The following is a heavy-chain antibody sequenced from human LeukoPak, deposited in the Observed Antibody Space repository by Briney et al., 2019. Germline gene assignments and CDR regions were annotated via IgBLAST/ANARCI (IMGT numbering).Heavy chain of an antibody. V-gene: IGHV4-4*07. Sequence: PSETLPLTCTVSGGSISSYYWSWIRQPAGKGLEWIGRIYTSGSTNYNPSLKSRVTMSVDTSKNQFSLKLSSVTAADTAVYYCARVYCSGGSCHIDYWGQGTLVTVSS. J-gene: IGHJ4*02. CDR2: IYTSGST. CDR1: GGSISSYY. D-gene: IGHD2-15*01. CDR3: ARVYCSGGSCHIDY.